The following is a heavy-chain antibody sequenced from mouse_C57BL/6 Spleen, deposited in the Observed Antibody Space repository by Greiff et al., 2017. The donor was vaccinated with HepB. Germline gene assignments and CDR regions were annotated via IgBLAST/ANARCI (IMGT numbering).Heavy chain of an antibody. J-gene: IGHJ4*01. CDR2: IWSDGST. CDR1: GFSLTSYG. Sequence: QVQLKESGPGLVAPSQSLSITCTVSGFSLTSYGVHWVRQPPGKGLEWLVVIWSDGSTTYNSALKSRLSISKDNSKSQVFLKMNIRQTDDTAMYYCARHGHYYGSKYAMDYWGQGTSVTVSS. CDR3: ARHGHYYGSKYAMDY. D-gene: IGHD1-1*01. V-gene: IGHV2-6-1*01.